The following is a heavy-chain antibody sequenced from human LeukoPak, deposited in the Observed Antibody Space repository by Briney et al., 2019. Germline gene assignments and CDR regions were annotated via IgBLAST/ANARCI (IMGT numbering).Heavy chain of an antibody. CDR1: GGSISSSSYY. D-gene: IGHD1-7*01. CDR3: ARKQTGTMYDV. Sequence: SETLSLTCIVPGGSISSSSYYWVWIRQSPGKGLEWIGTFSSGGSAYYNPSLTSRVSISKNTSDNQFSLRLYSVTAAYTAVYYCARKQTGTMYDVWGQGTQVTVSS. CDR2: FSSGGSA. J-gene: IGHJ4*02. V-gene: IGHV4-39*07.